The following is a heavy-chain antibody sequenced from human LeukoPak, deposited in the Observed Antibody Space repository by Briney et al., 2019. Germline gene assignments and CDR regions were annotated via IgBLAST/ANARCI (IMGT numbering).Heavy chain of an antibody. J-gene: IGHJ4*02. V-gene: IGHV4-59*08. CDR2: IYYSGST. Sequence: SETLSLTCTVSGGSISSYYWSWIRQPPGKGLEWIGYIYYSGSTNYNPSLKSRVTISVDTSKNQFSLKLSSVTAADTAVYYCARQEVGGPTGYWGQGTLVTVSS. CDR3: ARQEVGGPTGY. CDR1: GGSISSYY. D-gene: IGHD2-15*01.